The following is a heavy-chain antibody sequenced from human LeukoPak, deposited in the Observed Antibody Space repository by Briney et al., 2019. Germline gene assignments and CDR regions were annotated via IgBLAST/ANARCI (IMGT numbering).Heavy chain of an antibody. J-gene: IGHJ4*02. V-gene: IGHV4-38-2*01. Sequence: SETLSLTCAVSGYSISSGYWGWIRQPPGKGLEWIGSIYHSGSTYYNPSLKSRVTISVDTSKNQSSLKLSSVTAADTAVYYCARQDYGGGYWGQGTLVTVSS. CDR2: IYHSGST. D-gene: IGHD4-23*01. CDR3: ARQDYGGGY. CDR1: GYSISSGY.